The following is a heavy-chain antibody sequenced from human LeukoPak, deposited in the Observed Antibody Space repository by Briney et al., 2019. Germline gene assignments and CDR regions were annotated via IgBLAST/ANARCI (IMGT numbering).Heavy chain of an antibody. J-gene: IGHJ4*02. V-gene: IGHV3-21*01. CDR3: AKEYCSNSVCHSLDY. D-gene: IGHD2-8*01. Sequence: GGSLRLSCAASGFTFSSNSMNWVRQAPGKGLEWVSSISSSSSYIYYADSVEGRFTFSRDNSKNALYLQMNSLRAEDTAVYYCAKEYCSNSVCHSLDYWGQGTLVTVSS. CDR1: GFTFSSNS. CDR2: ISSSSSYI.